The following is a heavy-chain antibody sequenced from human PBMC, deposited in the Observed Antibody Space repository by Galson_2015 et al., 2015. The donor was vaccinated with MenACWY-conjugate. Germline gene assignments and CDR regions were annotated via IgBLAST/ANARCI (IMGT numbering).Heavy chain of an antibody. CDR2: IRYDGTNK. Sequence: SLRLSCAASGFSGYGMHWVRQAPGKGLAWVAFIRYDGTNKYYADSVKGRFTISRDNSKNTLYLQMNSLRAEDTAVYYCAKDRGNWNTFDYWGQGTLVTVSS. CDR3: AKDRGNWNTFDY. D-gene: IGHD1-1*01. CDR1: GFSGYG. J-gene: IGHJ4*02. V-gene: IGHV3-30*02.